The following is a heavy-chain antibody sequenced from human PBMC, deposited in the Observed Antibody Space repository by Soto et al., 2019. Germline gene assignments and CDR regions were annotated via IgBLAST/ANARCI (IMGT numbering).Heavy chain of an antibody. Sequence: PXGALRLSCTASGFTFGDYAMSGVRQAPGKGLEWVGFIRSKAYGGTTEYAASVKGRFTISRDDSKSIAYLQMNSLKTEDTAVYYCTRASYYDFWSGYYTRRDYYYYGMDVWGQGTTVTVSS. CDR3: TRASYYDFWSGYYTRRDYYYYGMDV. J-gene: IGHJ6*02. D-gene: IGHD3-3*01. CDR1: GFTFGDYA. V-gene: IGHV3-49*04. CDR2: IRSKAYGGTT.